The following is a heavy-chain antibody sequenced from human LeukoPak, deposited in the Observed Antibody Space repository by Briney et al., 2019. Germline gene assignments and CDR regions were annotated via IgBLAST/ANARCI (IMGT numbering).Heavy chain of an antibody. CDR1: GGSISSSSYY. Sequence: SETLSLTCTVSGGSISSSSYYWGWIRQPPGKGLEWIGSIYYSGSTYYNPSLKSRVTISVDTSKNQFSLKLSSVTAADTAVYYCVGLDDYYYYMDVWGKGTTVTVSS. J-gene: IGHJ6*03. CDR3: VGLDDYYYYMDV. V-gene: IGHV4-39*01. D-gene: IGHD3-16*01. CDR2: IYYSGST.